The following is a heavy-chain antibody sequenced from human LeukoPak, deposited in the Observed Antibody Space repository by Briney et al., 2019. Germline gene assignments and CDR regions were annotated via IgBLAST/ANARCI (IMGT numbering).Heavy chain of an antibody. CDR3: AREDGDYAGYYFDY. CDR2: IYYSGST. J-gene: IGHJ4*02. Sequence: PSETLSLTCTVSGGSISSYYWSWIRQPPGKGLEWIGYIYYSGSTNYNPSLKSRVTISVDTSKNQFSLKLSSVTAADTAVYYCAREDGDYAGYYFDYWGQGTLVTVSS. CDR1: GGSISSYY. V-gene: IGHV4-59*01. D-gene: IGHD4-17*01.